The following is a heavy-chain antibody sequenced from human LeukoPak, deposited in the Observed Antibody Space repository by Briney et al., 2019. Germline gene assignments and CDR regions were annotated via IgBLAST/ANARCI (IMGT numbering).Heavy chain of an antibody. D-gene: IGHD3-10*01. CDR2: IYYGGNT. CDR1: GDSISSYY. Sequence: NSSETLSLTCSVSGDSISSYYWSWIRQSPGKGLEWIGYIYYGGNTRYNPSLKGRVTISADTSKFSLKLSSVTAADTAVYYCARGRVYFYGSGSRYLDDAFDIWGQGTMVTVSS. J-gene: IGHJ3*02. CDR3: ARGRVYFYGSGSRYLDDAFDI. V-gene: IGHV4-59*01.